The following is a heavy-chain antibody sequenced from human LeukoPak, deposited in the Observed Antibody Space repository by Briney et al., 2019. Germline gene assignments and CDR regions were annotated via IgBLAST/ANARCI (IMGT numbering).Heavy chain of an antibody. Sequence: SGGSLRLSCAASGFTVSSNYMSWVRQAPGKGLEWVSVIYSGGSTYYADSVKGRFTISRDNSKNTLYLHMNSLRAEDTAVYYCARERGCSSGSCYDLHFDYWGQGTLVTVSS. J-gene: IGHJ4*02. CDR2: IYSGGST. CDR3: ARERGCSSGSCYDLHFDY. V-gene: IGHV3-53*01. D-gene: IGHD2-15*01. CDR1: GFTVSSNY.